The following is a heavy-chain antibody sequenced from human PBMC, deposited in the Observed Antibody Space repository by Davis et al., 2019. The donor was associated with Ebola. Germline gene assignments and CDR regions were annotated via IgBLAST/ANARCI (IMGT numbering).Heavy chain of an antibody. V-gene: IGHV3-30*18. D-gene: IGHD3-16*01. J-gene: IGHJ6*02. Sequence: GESLKISCAASGFTFSSYGMHWVRQAPGKGLEWVAVISYDGSKKYYADSVKGRFTISRDNSKNTLYLQMNSLRAEDTAVYYCAKGGGSGWSMDVWGQGTTVTVSS. CDR2: ISYDGSKK. CDR1: GFTFSSYG. CDR3: AKGGGSGWSMDV.